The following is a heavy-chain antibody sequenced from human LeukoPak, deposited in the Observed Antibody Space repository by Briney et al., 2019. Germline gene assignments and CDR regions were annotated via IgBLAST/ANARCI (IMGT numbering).Heavy chain of an antibody. CDR1: GFTFSNYG. Sequence: GGSLRLSCAASGFTFSNYGMDWVRQAPGKGLEWVSYISASSSSIYYADSVKGRFTISRDNAKTSLFLQMSSLRAEDTAVYYCARGGAARPDYWGQGSLVTVSS. CDR2: ISASSSSI. V-gene: IGHV3-48*04. CDR3: ARGGAARPDY. J-gene: IGHJ4*02. D-gene: IGHD6-6*01.